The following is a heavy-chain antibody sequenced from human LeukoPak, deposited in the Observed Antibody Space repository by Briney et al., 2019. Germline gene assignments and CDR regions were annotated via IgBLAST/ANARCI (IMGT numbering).Heavy chain of an antibody. CDR3: ARAGYCTSTSCLRRYYFDY. CDR1: GYTFTGYY. CDR2: INPNSGGT. Sequence: ASVKVSCKASGYTFTGYYMHWVRQAPGQGLEWMGWINPNSGGTNYAQKFQGRVTMTRDTSISTAYMELSRLRSDDTAVYYCARAGYCTSTSCLRRYYFDYWGQGTLVTVSS. V-gene: IGHV1-2*02. J-gene: IGHJ4*02. D-gene: IGHD2-2*03.